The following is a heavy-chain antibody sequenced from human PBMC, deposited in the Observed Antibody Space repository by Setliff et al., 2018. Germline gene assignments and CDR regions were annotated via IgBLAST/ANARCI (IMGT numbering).Heavy chain of an antibody. J-gene: IGHJ4*02. V-gene: IGHV3-48*01. Sequence: GGSLRLSCAASTASEVTISSRAIHWVRQAPGKGLEWLSYISSSSGTIFYADSVKGRFSISRDSAKSSLFLQMNSLRGEDTAVYYCARSRRPRRLQSDFDHWGQGTLVTVSS. CDR3: ARSRRPRRLQSDFDH. CDR1: TASEVTISSRA. CDR2: ISSSSGTI. D-gene: IGHD6-25*01.